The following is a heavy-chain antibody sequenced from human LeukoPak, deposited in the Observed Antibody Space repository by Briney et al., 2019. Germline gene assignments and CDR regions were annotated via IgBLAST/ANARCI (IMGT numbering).Heavy chain of an antibody. CDR1: GYTFTGYY. D-gene: IGHD3-3*01. Sequence: ASVKVSCKASGYTFTGYYMHLVRQAPGQGLEWMGRINPNSGGTNYAQKFQGRVTMTRDTSISTAYMELSRLRSDDTAVYYCATDFWSGSDFDYWGQGTLVTVSS. CDR2: INPNSGGT. J-gene: IGHJ4*02. CDR3: ATDFWSGSDFDY. V-gene: IGHV1-2*02.